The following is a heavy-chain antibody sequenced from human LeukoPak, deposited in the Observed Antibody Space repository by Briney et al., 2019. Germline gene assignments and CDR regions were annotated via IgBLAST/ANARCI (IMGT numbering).Heavy chain of an antibody. Sequence: SSETLSLTCAVYGGSFSGYYWSWIRQPPGKGLEWIGEINHSGSTNYNPSLKSRVTISVDTSKNQFSLKLSSVTAADTAVYYYARGPIPYYYDSSGYYFPYWGQGTLVTVSS. D-gene: IGHD3-22*01. CDR3: ARGPIPYYYDSSGYYFPY. J-gene: IGHJ4*02. CDR2: INHSGST. CDR1: GGSFSGYY. V-gene: IGHV4-34*01.